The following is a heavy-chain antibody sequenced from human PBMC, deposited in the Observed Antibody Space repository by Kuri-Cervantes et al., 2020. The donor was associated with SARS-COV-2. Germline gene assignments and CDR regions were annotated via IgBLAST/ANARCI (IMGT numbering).Heavy chain of an antibody. Sequence: GESLKISCAASGFTFSSYAMHWVRQAPGKGLEWVSYISGSGSTIYYADSVKGRFTISRDNANNSLYLQMNSLRAEDTAVYYCARGVGATLIFDYWGQGTLVTVSS. V-gene: IGHV3-48*03. D-gene: IGHD1-26*01. CDR1: GFTFSSYA. J-gene: IGHJ4*02. CDR3: ARGVGATLIFDY. CDR2: ISGSGSTI.